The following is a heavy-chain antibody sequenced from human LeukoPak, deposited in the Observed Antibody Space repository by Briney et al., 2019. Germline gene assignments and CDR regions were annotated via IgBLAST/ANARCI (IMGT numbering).Heavy chain of an antibody. D-gene: IGHD3-22*01. CDR2: IYRGGRT. J-gene: IGHJ4*02. V-gene: IGHV3-53*01. Sequence: PGGSLRLSCAASGFSVSSKYMSWVRQAPGKGLEWVSVIYRGGRTYYADSVKGRFTISRDNSKNTLYLQMNSLRAEDTALYYCATESGYFDSGGYFDSWGQGTLVTVSS. CDR1: GFSVSSKY. CDR3: ATESGYFDSGGYFDS.